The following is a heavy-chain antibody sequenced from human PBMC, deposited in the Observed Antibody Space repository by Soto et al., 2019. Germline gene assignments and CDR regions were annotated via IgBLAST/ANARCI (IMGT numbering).Heavy chain of an antibody. V-gene: IGHV4-59*02. CDR3: ARGVGSSPPQY. CDR2: IYASGSP. Sequence: SETLSLTCTLSGGSVSVYYWSWIRQSTGQGLEWIGYIYASGSPYYNPALRIRVTASADTSKNQISLKLTSPTAADTAVYYCARGVGSSPPQYWGRGTLVTVSS. J-gene: IGHJ4*02. CDR1: GGSVSVYY. D-gene: IGHD3-10*01.